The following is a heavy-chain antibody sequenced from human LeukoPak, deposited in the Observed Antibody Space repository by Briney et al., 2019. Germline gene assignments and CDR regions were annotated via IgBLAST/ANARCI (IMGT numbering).Heavy chain of an antibody. V-gene: IGHV3-30*02. J-gene: IGHJ3*02. CDR1: GFTFSSYG. D-gene: IGHD6-25*01. CDR3: AKEAQRAFDI. CDR2: IRYDGSNI. Sequence: GGSLRLSCEASGFTFSSYGMHWVGQAPGKGLEWVAFIRYDGSNIYYRDSVKDRFTISRDNSKNTLYLQMNSLRAEDTAVFYCAKEAQRAFDIWGQGTMVTVSS.